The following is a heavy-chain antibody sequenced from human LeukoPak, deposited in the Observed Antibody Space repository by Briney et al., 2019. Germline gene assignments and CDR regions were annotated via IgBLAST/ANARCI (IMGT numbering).Heavy chain of an antibody. D-gene: IGHD5-18*01. V-gene: IGHV4-34*01. J-gene: IGHJ4*02. CDR3: ARQGVYSRNEFDY. CDR2: INHSGST. Sequence: SETLSLTCAVYGGSFSGYYWSWIRQPPGKGLEWIGEINHSGSTNYNPSLKSRVTISVDTSKNQFSLKLSSVTAADTAVYYCARQGVYSRNEFDYWGQGTLVTVSS. CDR1: GGSFSGYY.